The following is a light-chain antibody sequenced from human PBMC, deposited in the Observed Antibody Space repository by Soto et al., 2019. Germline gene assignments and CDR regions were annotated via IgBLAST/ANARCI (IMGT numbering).Light chain of an antibody. CDR2: AAS. CDR1: QGIASW. V-gene: IGKV1-12*01. Sequence: DIQMTQSPSSVSASVGDRVTLSCRASQGIASWLAWYQHKPGKAPKLLISAASTLQSGVPSRFSGSGSGTEFTLTISNLQPEDFATYYCQQGNSFPLTFGGGTKVEIK. J-gene: IGKJ4*01. CDR3: QQGNSFPLT.